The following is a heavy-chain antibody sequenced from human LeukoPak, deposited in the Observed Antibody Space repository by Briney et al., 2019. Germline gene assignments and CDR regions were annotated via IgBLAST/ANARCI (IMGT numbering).Heavy chain of an antibody. D-gene: IGHD6-19*01. V-gene: IGHV4-61*01. CDR1: GGSVSSGSYY. Sequence: SETLSLTCTVSGGSVSSGSYYWSWIRQPPGKGLEWIGYIYYSGSTNYNPSLKSRVTISVDTSKNQFSLKLSSVTAADTAVYYCARDPRAGYNSGWSSWGQGTLVTVSS. CDR3: ARDPRAGYNSGWSS. CDR2: IYYSGST. J-gene: IGHJ4*02.